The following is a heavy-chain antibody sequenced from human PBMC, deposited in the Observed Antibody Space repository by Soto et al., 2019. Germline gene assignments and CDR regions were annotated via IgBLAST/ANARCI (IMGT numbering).Heavy chain of an antibody. CDR3: ARSQGSSTSLEIYYYYYYGMDV. J-gene: IGHJ6*02. Sequence: QVQLVQSGAEVKKPGSSVKVSYKASGGTFNSYAISWVRQAPGQGLEWMGGIIPISGTANYAQKFQGRVTITADESTSTAYMELSSLRSEDTAVYYCARSQGSSTSLEIYYYYYYGMDVWGQGTTVTVSS. D-gene: IGHD2-2*01. V-gene: IGHV1-69*01. CDR2: IIPISGTA. CDR1: GGTFNSYA.